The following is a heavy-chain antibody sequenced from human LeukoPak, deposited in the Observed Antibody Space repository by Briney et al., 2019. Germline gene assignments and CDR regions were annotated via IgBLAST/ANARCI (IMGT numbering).Heavy chain of an antibody. Sequence: PGGSLRLSCAASGFTFSSYAMHWVRQAPGKGLEWVAVISYDGSNKYYADSVKGRFTISRDNSKNTLYLQMNSLRAEDTAVYYCARATGTVTTIDYWGQGTLVTVSS. J-gene: IGHJ4*02. CDR2: ISYDGSNK. CDR1: GFTFSSYA. D-gene: IGHD4-11*01. V-gene: IGHV3-30-3*01. CDR3: ARATGTVTTIDY.